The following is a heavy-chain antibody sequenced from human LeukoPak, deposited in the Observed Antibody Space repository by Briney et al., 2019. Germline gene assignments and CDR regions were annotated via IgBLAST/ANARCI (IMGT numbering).Heavy chain of an antibody. CDR1: GGSIINYY. J-gene: IGHJ5*02. CDR3: AKDPVEYSSSNWFDP. D-gene: IGHD6-6*01. Sequence: SETLPLTCTVSGGSIINYYWSWIRQPAGEGLEWIGRIYSDGTSKYNPSLESRVTMSVDTSKNQFSLKLSSVTAADTAFYYCAKDPVEYSSSNWFDPWGQGTLVTVSS. V-gene: IGHV4-4*07. CDR2: IYSDGTS.